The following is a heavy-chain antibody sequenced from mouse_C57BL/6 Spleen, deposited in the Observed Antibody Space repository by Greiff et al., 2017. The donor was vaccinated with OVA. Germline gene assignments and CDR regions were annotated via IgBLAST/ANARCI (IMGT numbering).Heavy chain of an antibody. CDR2: IYPGDGDT. V-gene: IGHV1-82*01. J-gene: IGHJ1*03. Sequence: VQLVESGPELVKPGASVKISCKASGYAFSSSWMNWVKQRPGKGLEWIGRIYPGDGDTNYNGKFKGKATLTADKSSSTAYMQLSSLTSEDSAVYFCARLEYYGSSYVWYFDVWGTGTTVTVSS. CDR3: ARLEYYGSSYVWYFDV. CDR1: GYAFSSSW. D-gene: IGHD1-1*01.